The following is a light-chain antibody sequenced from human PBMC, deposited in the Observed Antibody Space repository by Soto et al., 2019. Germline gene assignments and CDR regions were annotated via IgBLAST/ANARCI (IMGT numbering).Light chain of an antibody. J-gene: IGKJ1*01. CDR1: QSISSY. Sequence: DIQMTQSPSAVSASLGDRVTITCRASQSISSYLNWYQQKPGKAPKLLIYAASSLQSGVPSRFSGSGSGTDFTLTISSLQPEDFATYYCQQSYSTPWTFGQGTKVDI. CDR2: AAS. V-gene: IGKV1-39*01. CDR3: QQSYSTPWT.